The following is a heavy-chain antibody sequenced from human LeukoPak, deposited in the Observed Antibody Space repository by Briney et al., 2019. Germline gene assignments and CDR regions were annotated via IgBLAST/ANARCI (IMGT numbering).Heavy chain of an antibody. Sequence: GGSLRLSCAASGFTFSSYAMSWVRQAPGKGLEWVSAISGSGGSTYYPGSVKGRFTISRENAKNSLYLQMNSLRAGDTAVYYCARAGPYPDYYFDYWGQGTLVTVSS. CDR3: ARAGPYPDYYFDY. CDR2: ISGSGGST. CDR1: GFTFSSYA. J-gene: IGHJ4*02. V-gene: IGHV3-23*01.